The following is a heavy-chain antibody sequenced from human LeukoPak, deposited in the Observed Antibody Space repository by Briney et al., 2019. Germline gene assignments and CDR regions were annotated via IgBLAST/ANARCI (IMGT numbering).Heavy chain of an antibody. CDR2: INHSGST. V-gene: IGHV4-34*01. CDR3: AALRLRGGYYDYVWGSYRQTGPFDY. D-gene: IGHD3-16*02. CDR1: GESFSSYY. J-gene: IGHJ4*02. Sequence: SETLSLTCAVYGESFSSYYWSWIRQPPGKGLEWIGEINHSGSTNYNPSLKSRVTISVDTSKNQFSLKLSSVTAADTAVYYCAALRLRGGYYDYVWGSYRQTGPFDYWGQGTLVTVSS.